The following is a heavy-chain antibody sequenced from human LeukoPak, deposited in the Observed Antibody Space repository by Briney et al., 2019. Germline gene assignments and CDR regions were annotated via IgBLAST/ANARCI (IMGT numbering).Heavy chain of an antibody. J-gene: IGHJ4*02. CDR1: VGTFSSYT. CDR2: IIPILGIA. D-gene: IGHD3-22*01. CDR3: AREEDHYYDSSGYRSY. V-gene: IGHV1-69*04. Sequence: GSSVKVSCKASVGTFSSYTISWVRQATGQGPEWMGRIIPILGIANYAQKFQGRVTITADKSTSTAYMELSSLRSEDTAVYYCAREEDHYYDSSGYRSYGGQGTLVTVSS.